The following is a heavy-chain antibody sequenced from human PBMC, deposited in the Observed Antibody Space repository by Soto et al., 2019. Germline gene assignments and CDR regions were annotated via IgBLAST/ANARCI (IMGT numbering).Heavy chain of an antibody. CDR1: GFTFSPYT. Sequence: PVGSLRLSCAASGFTFSPYTMHWVRQTRGKGLEWVAVISYDGSDKNYADSVRGLFTISRDNSKNTLFLQMNSLRAEDTALYYCARGGGFCGADCYKGGIDSWGQGALVTVSS. CDR2: ISYDGSDK. J-gene: IGHJ4*02. CDR3: ARGGGFCGADCYKGGIDS. D-gene: IGHD2-21*02. V-gene: IGHV3-30-3*01.